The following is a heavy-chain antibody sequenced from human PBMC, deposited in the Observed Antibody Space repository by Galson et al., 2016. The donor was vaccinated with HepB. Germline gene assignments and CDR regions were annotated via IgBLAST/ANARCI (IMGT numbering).Heavy chain of an antibody. CDR3: AREPPGRTGDYYYYYGMDV. D-gene: IGHD3-10*01. J-gene: IGHJ6*02. Sequence: SVKVSCKASGYPFTRYYLHWVRQAPGQAPEWMGVINPSGGTNYAQRFQGRVAMTRDTSTSTVYLDLSSLRFEDTALYYCAREPPGRTGDYYYYYGMDVWGQGTTVTVSS. CDR1: GYPFTRYY. V-gene: IGHV1-46*01. CDR2: INPSGGT.